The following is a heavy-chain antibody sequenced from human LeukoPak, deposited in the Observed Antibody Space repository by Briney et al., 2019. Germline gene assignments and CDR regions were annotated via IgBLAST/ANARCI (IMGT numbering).Heavy chain of an antibody. V-gene: IGHV1-18*01. CDR2: ISAYNGNT. J-gene: IGHJ4*02. CDR1: GYTFTSYG. Sequence: ASVKVSCKASGYTFTSYGISWVRQAPGQGLEWMGWISAYNGNTNYEQKLQGRVTMTTDTSTSTAYMELRSLRSDDTAVYYCARGRVVRYFDWFPIAPFDYWGQGTLVTVSS. CDR3: ARGRVVRYFDWFPIAPFDY. D-gene: IGHD3-9*01.